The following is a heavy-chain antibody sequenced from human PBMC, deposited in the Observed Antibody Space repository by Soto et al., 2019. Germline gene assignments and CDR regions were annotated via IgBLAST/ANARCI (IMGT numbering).Heavy chain of an antibody. J-gene: IGHJ4*02. D-gene: IGHD5-12*01. V-gene: IGHV2-5*01. CDR2: IYWNDDK. CDR1: GFSLSTSGEG. Sequence: QITLKESGPTLVKPTLTLTLTCTFSGFSLSTSGEGVGWIRQPPGKALEWLAVIYWNDDKRYSPSLKSRLTITKDTSKNQVVLTMTNMDPVDTATYYCAHFSGNEKFDYWGQGTLVTVSS. CDR3: AHFSGNEKFDY.